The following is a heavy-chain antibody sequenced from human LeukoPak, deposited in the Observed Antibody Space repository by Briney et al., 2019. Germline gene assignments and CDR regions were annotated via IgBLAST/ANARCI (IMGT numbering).Heavy chain of an antibody. CDR1: GFTFSSYG. V-gene: IGHV3-30*18. CDR3: AKGRGLYYYYGMDV. CDR2: ISYDGSNK. J-gene: IGHJ6*02. Sequence: PGRSLRLSCAASGFTFSSYGMHWVRQAPGKGLEWVAVISYDGSNKYYADSVKGRFTISRDNSKNTLYLQMNSLRAEDTAVYYCAKGRGLYYYYGMDVWGQGTTVTVSS.